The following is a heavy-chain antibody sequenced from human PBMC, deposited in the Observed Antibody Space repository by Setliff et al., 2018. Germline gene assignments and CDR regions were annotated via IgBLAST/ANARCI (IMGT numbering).Heavy chain of an antibody. Sequence: PSETLSLTCAVYGASFSGSYCSWIRQSPGKGLEWIGEINHTGSPNWIGEINHSGSPNYNPSLKSRVTMSVDTSKNQFSLKLTSVTAADTAVYYCRLWSHNYHNDYWGQGTLVTVSS. V-gene: IGHV4-34*01. J-gene: IGHJ4*02. CDR2: INHSGSP. CDR1: GASFSGSY. CDR3: RLWSHNYHNDY. D-gene: IGHD3-16*01.